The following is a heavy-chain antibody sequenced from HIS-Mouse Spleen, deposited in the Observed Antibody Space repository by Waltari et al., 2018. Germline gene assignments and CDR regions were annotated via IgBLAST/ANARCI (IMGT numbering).Heavy chain of an antibody. V-gene: IGHV3-7*01. Sequence: EVQLVESGGGLVQPGGSLRLSCAASGFTFSSYWMSWVRHAPGKGLGGVDNIKQDGSEKDYVDSVKGRFTISRDNAKNSLYLQMNSLRAEDTAVYYCAREGDSGSYFDYWGQGTLVTVSS. CDR1: GFTFSSYW. J-gene: IGHJ4*02. CDR2: IKQDGSEK. CDR3: AREGDSGSYFDY. D-gene: IGHD1-26*01.